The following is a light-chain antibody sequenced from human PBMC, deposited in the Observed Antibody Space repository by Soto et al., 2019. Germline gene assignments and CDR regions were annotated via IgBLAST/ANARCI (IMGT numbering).Light chain of an antibody. Sequence: SVLTLPASLSGSPGQSSTISCTGTSSDVGGYNYVSWYQQHPGKAPKLMIYEVSNRPSGVSNRFSGSKSGNTASLTISGLQAEDEADYYCSSYTSSSTRVFGTGTKVTVL. CDR1: SSDVGGYNY. V-gene: IGLV2-14*01. CDR2: EVS. CDR3: SSYTSSSTRV. J-gene: IGLJ1*01.